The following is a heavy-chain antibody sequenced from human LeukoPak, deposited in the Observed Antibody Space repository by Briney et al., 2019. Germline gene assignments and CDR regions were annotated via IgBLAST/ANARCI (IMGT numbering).Heavy chain of an antibody. CDR2: IKQDGSEK. J-gene: IGHJ4*02. CDR1: GFTFSSHW. V-gene: IGHV3-7*01. Sequence: GGSLRLSCAASGFTFSSHWMSWVRQAPGKGLEWVANIKQDGSEKYYVDSVKGRFTISRDNAKNSLYLQMNSLRAKDTAVYYCARESAAHFDYWGQGTLVTVSS. CDR3: ARESAAHFDY. D-gene: IGHD6-25*01.